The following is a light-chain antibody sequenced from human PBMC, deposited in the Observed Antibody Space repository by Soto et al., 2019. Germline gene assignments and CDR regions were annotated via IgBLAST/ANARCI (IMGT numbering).Light chain of an antibody. CDR1: QSVSSN. Sequence: EIVMTQSPATLSVSPGERATLSCRASQSVSSNLVWYQQKPGQAPRLLIYGASTRATGIPARFSGSGSGTEFTLTISSLQSEDFAVYYCQQYNNWTTFGPGTKVDIK. CDR2: GAS. J-gene: IGKJ3*01. CDR3: QQYNNWTT. V-gene: IGKV3-15*01.